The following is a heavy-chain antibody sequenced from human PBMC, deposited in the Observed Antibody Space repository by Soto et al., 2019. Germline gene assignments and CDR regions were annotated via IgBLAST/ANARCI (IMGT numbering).Heavy chain of an antibody. Sequence: ASVKVSCKASGYTFTGYYMHWVRQAPGQGLEWMGWINPNSGGTNYAQKFQGWVTMTRDTSISTAYMELSRLRSEDTAVYYCARASADNYYGSGSYYMIDYWGQGTLVTVSS. V-gene: IGHV1-2*04. D-gene: IGHD3-10*01. CDR3: ARASADNYYGSGSYYMIDY. J-gene: IGHJ4*02. CDR1: GYTFTGYY. CDR2: INPNSGGT.